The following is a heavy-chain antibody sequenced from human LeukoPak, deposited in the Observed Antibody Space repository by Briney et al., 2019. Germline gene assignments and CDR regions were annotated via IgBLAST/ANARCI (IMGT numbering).Heavy chain of an antibody. D-gene: IGHD3-10*01. CDR1: GYTFTSYD. J-gene: IGHJ6*03. V-gene: IGHV1-8*03. CDR2: MNPNSGNT. CDR3: ARGLRVRGVNKRHDYYYYMDV. Sequence: GASVKVSCKASGYTFTSYDINWVRQATGQGLEWMGWMNPNSGNTGYAQKFQGRVTITRNTSGGTAYMELSSLRSEDTAVYYCARGLRVRGVNKRHDYYYYMDVWGKGTTVTVSS.